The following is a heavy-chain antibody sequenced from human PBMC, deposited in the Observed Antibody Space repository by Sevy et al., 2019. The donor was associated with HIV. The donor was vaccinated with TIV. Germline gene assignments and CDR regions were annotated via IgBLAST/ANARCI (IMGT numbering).Heavy chain of an antibody. V-gene: IGHV4-39*01. CDR1: GGSITSSSHY. CDR3: AARRGYYGLDV. CDR2: IYYSVNT. J-gene: IGHJ6*02. Sequence: SETLSLTCTVSGGSITSSSHYWGWIRRPPGKGLEWIGAIYYSVNTFPNPSLESRVTISIDTSKNQFSLKLTSVTAADTAVYYCAARRGYYGLDVWGQGTTVTVSS. D-gene: IGHD3-10*01.